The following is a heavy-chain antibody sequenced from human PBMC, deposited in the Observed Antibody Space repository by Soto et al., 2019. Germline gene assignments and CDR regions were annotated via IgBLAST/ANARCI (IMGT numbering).Heavy chain of an antibody. J-gene: IGHJ6*03. V-gene: IGHV3-23*01. CDR1: GFTFTNYA. CDR2: ISGSGGTT. CDR3: AKVSRRDQYYYMDV. Sequence: EVQLLESGGGLVRPGGSLRLSCAASGFTFTNYAMSWVRQAPGKGLEWVSAISGSGGTTYYADSVKGRFTISRDNSNSTLYLPMNSLRAEDTAVYYCAKVSRRDQYYYMDVWGKGTTVTVSS. D-gene: IGHD2-2*01.